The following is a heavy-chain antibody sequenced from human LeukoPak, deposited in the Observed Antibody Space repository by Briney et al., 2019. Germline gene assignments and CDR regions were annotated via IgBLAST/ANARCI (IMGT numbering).Heavy chain of an antibody. CDR1: GVTVSTIY. J-gene: IGHJ4*02. D-gene: IGHD3-10*01. CDR2: IYPDGKE. V-gene: IGHV3-53*01. Sequence: GGSLTLSCAASGVTVSTIYMGWVRQAPGKGLDWVSVIYPDGKEYYAESVKGRFTISRDSSENTPVLQMNSLRAGDTAVYYCRTLKVWYGEGCFDYWGKGALVTVPS. CDR3: RTLKVWYGEGCFDY.